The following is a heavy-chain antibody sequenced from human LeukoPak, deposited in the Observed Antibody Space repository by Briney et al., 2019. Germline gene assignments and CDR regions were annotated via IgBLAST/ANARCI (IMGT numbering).Heavy chain of an antibody. CDR3: ARKENVYYYFDY. V-gene: IGHV4-31*03. D-gene: IGHD3-10*01. J-gene: IGHJ4*02. CDR1: GGSISSGGYY. CDR2: IYHSGTT. Sequence: SETLSLTCTVSGGSISSGGYYWSWIRQHPGKGLEWIGYIYHSGTTYYNPSLQSRVTMSVDTSKNQFSLKLSSVTAVDTAVYYCARKENVYYYFDYWGQGTLVTVSS.